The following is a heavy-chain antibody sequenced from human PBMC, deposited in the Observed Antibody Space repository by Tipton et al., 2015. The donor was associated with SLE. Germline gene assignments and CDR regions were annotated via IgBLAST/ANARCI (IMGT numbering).Heavy chain of an antibody. CDR1: GGSISSSSYY. D-gene: IGHD3-22*01. Sequence: TLSLTCTVSGGSISSSSYYWGWNRQPPGKGLEWIGSIYYSGSTNYNPSPKSRVSMSVDTSKNQFSLKMRSVTASDTAVYYCAREKSSGHSDYWGQGALVTVSS. V-gene: IGHV4-39*07. CDR2: IYYSGST. CDR3: AREKSSGHSDY. J-gene: IGHJ4*02.